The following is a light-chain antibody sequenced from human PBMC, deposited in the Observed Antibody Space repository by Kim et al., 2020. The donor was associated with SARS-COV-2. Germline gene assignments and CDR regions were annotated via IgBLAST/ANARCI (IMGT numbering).Light chain of an antibody. CDR1: SSDVGNYNY. CDR3: SSYAGSKHYV. V-gene: IGLV2-8*01. Sequence: QSALTQPPSASGSPGQSVTISCTGTSSDVGNYNYVSWYQQHPGKAPKLMIYEVSKRPSGVPDRFSGSKSGNTASLTVSGLQAEDEADYYCSSYAGSKHYVFGTGTKVTVL. J-gene: IGLJ1*01. CDR2: EVS.